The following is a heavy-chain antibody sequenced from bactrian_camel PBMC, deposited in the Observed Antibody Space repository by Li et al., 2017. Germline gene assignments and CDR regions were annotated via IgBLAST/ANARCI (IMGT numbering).Heavy chain of an antibody. CDR3: AARGVYPGRAHLQALVCRSVYDYNY. V-gene: IGHV3S25*01. CDR1: GYTGSTYC. Sequence: QLVESGGGLVQPGGSLRLSCAASGYTGSTYCLGWFRQAPGKGLERVSSINSGGRTTYYLGSVKGRFTISRDDGKNTVYLQMNSLKPDDTAVYYCAARGVYPGRAHLQALVCRSVYDYNYWGQGTQVTVS. J-gene: IGHJ4*01. D-gene: IGHD3*01. CDR2: INSGGRTT.